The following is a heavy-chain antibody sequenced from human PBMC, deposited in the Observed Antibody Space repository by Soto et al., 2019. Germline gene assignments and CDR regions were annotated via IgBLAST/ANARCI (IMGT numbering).Heavy chain of an antibody. V-gene: IGHV1-18*01. CDR1: GYSFDDYG. Sequence: GASVKVSCKASGYSFDDYGISWVRQVPGQGLEWMGWISAYNGNTNFAQRLQGRVTMTTDTSTSTAYMELRSLTSDDTAVYYCARDRFIAAVTYYYYGMDVWGQGTTVTVSS. CDR3: ARDRFIAAVTYYYYGMDV. CDR2: ISAYNGNT. J-gene: IGHJ6*02. D-gene: IGHD6-25*01.